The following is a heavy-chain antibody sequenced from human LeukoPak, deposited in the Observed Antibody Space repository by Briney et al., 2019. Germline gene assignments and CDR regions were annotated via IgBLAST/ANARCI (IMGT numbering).Heavy chain of an antibody. V-gene: IGHV1-69*13. CDR1: VGTFSSYA. J-gene: IGHJ4*02. CDR2: IIPIFGTA. D-gene: IGHD6-19*01. Sequence: ASVKVSCKASVGTFSSYAISWVRQAPGQGLECRGGIIPIFGTANYAQKCQGRVTTTAEESTSTAYMQLSSLRSEDTDVYHCARDGGGGWYTDDSWGQGTLVTVSS. CDR3: ARDGGGGWYTDDS.